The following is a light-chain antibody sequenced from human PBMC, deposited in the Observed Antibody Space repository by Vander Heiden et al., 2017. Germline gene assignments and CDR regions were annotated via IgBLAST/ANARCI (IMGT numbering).Light chain of an antibody. J-gene: IGLJ2*01. V-gene: IGLV2-8*01. CDR1: SSDIGAYNY. Sequence: QSALTQPPPASGSPGQSATLSCTGTSSDIGAYNYVSWYQQHPGKAPKLVIYDATKRPSGVPDRFSASTSGNTASLTVSGLRAEDEADYYCSSYAGTNNWGVFGGGTKLTVL. CDR2: DAT. CDR3: SSYAGTNNWGV.